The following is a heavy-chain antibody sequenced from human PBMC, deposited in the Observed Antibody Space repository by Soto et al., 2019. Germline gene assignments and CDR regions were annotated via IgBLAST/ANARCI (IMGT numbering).Heavy chain of an antibody. CDR2: INHSGST. J-gene: IGHJ4*02. V-gene: IGHV4-34*01. CDR1: GGSFSGYY. D-gene: IGHD5-18*01. CDR3: ARGVYSYGQSDY. Sequence: QVQLQQWGAGLLKPSETLSLTCAVYGGSFSGYYWSWIRQPPGKGLEWIGEINHSGSTNYNPSLKRRVTISVDSSKNQFSLTLSSVTAADTAVYYCARGVYSYGQSDYWGQGTLVTVSS.